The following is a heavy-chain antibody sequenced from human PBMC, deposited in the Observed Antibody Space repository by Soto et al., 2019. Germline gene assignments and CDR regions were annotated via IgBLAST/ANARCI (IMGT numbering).Heavy chain of an antibody. D-gene: IGHD4-17*01. Sequence: QVQLVESGGGEVQPGRSLTISCAASGFTFSTYGMHWVRQTPGKGLEWVAVISYDGTNKCYSDSVKGRFTISRDNFKNTLTLQMKSLRADDTAVYSCAKDLQSYGDYDYYCYGMDVWGLGTRVTVSS. J-gene: IGHJ6*02. CDR3: AKDLQSYGDYDYYCYGMDV. CDR2: ISYDGTNK. CDR1: GFTFSTYG. V-gene: IGHV3-30*18.